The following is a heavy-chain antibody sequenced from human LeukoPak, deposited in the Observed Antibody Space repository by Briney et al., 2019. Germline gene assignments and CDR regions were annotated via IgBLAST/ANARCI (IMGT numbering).Heavy chain of an antibody. CDR1: GGSISGYY. Sequence: SETLSLTCTVSGGSISGYYWSGIRQPPGKGLEGIGYIYYIGSTNYNPSLKSRVPISVDTSKHQFSLKLSSVTAAGTAVYYCARERVAVAGRTIDYWGQGTLVSVSS. D-gene: IGHD6-19*01. CDR3: ARERVAVAGRTIDY. CDR2: IYYIGST. V-gene: IGHV4-59*01. J-gene: IGHJ4*02.